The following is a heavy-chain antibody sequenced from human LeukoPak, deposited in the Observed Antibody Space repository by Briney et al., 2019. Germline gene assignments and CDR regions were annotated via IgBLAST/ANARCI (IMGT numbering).Heavy chain of an antibody. CDR1: GGSITYYH. V-gene: IGHV4-59*08. J-gene: IGHJ4*02. CDR2: IYYSGGT. D-gene: IGHD6-13*01. Sequence: SETLSLTCTVSGGSITYYHWSWIRQPPGKGLEWIGYIYYSGGTNYNPSLKSRVTISVDTPKNQFSLKLSSVTAADTAVYYCARRLSSWYAFDYWGQGTLVTASS. CDR3: ARRLSSWYAFDY.